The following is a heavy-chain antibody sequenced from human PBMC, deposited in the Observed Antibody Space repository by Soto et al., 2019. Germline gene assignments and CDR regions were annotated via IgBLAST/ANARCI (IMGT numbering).Heavy chain of an antibody. CDR2: ISSSSSYI. J-gene: IGHJ4*02. V-gene: IGHV3-21*01. Sequence: GGSLRLSCAASGFTFSSYSMNWVRQAPGKGLEWVSSISSSSSYIYYADSVKGRFTISRDNAKNSLYLQMNSLRAEDTAVYYCARSDYSNYPYLDYWGQGTLVTVSS. D-gene: IGHD4-4*01. CDR3: ARSDYSNYPYLDY. CDR1: GFTFSSYS.